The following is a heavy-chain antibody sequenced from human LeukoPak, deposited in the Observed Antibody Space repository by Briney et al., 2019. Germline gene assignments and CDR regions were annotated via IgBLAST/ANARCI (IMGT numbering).Heavy chain of an antibody. CDR1: GGPFSGYY. D-gene: IGHD5-18*01. V-gene: IGHV4-34*01. CDR2: INHSGST. Sequence: SETLSLTCAVYGGPFSGYYWSWIRQPPGKGLEWIGEINHSGSTNYNPSLKSRVTTSVDTSKNQFSLKLSSVTAADTAVYYCARGGRGYSYGYSRVAAFDIWGQGTMVTVSS. CDR3: ARGGRGYSYGYSRVAAFDI. J-gene: IGHJ3*02.